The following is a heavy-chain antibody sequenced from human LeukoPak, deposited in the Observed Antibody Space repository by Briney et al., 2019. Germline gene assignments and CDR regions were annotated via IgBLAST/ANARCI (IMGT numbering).Heavy chain of an antibody. Sequence: SETLSLTRTVSGGSISSSSYYWGWIRQPPGKGLEWIGSIYYSGSTYYNPSLKSRVTISVDTSKNQFSLKLSSVTAADTAVYYCARARNCGGDCTAFDIWGQGTMVTVSS. CDR3: ARARNCGGDCTAFDI. V-gene: IGHV4-39*07. CDR1: GGSISSSSYY. J-gene: IGHJ3*02. CDR2: IYYSGST. D-gene: IGHD2-21*02.